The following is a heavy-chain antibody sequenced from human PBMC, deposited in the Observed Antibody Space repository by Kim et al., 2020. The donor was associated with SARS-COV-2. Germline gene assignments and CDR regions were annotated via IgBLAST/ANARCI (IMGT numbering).Heavy chain of an antibody. CDR3: ARPLGDKSPSGHDYYDSSGYYP. CDR1: GYSFTSYW. Sequence: GESLKISCKGSGYSFTSYWISWVRQMPGKGLEWMGRIDPSDSYTNYSPSFQGHVTIPADKSISTAYLQWSSLKASDTAMYYCARPLGDKSPSGHDYYDSSGYYPWGQGTLVTVSS. J-gene: IGHJ5*02. CDR2: IDPSDSYT. V-gene: IGHV5-10-1*01. D-gene: IGHD3-22*01.